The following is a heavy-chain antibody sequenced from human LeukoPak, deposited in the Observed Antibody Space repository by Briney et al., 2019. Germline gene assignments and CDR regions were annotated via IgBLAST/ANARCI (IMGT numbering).Heavy chain of an antibody. V-gene: IGHV3-23*01. CDR2: ISGSGGST. CDR3: AKDKYSGYDEAFDY. J-gene: IGHJ4*02. Sequence: PGGSLRLSCAASGFTYSSYAMSLVRQAPGKGLEWVSAISGSGGSTYYADSVKGRFTISRDNSKNTLYLQMNSLRAEDTAVYYCAKDKYSGYDEAFDYWGQGTLVTVSS. CDR1: GFTYSSYA. D-gene: IGHD5-12*01.